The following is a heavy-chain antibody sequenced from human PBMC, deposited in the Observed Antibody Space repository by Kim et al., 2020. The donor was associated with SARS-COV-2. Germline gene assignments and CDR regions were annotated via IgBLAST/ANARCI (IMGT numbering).Heavy chain of an antibody. CDR1: GGSISSGGYY. V-gene: IGHV4-31*03. CDR2: IYYSGST. D-gene: IGHD3-22*01. CDR3: AILNRNSSGSYYYYYGMDV. J-gene: IGHJ6*02. Sequence: SETLSLTCTVSGGSISSGGYYWSWIRQHPGKGLEWIGYIYYSGSTYYNPSLKSRVTISVDTSKNQFSLKLSSVTAADTAVYYCAILNRNSSGSYYYYYGMDVWGQGTTVTVSS.